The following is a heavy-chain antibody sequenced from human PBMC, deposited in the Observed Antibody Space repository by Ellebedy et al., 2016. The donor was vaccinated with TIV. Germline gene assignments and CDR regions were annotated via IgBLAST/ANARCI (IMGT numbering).Heavy chain of an antibody. V-gene: IGHV4-39*07. CDR3: TRGGTSYSDY. CDR2: IYYSGST. J-gene: IGHJ4*02. D-gene: IGHD1-1*01. CDR1: GGSISSSGYY. Sequence: SETLSLTCTVSGGSISSSGYYWGWIRQPPGKGLEWIGSIYYSGSTYYNPSLKSRITISVDTSKNQFSLKLSSVTAADTAMYYCTRGGTSYSDYWGQGTLVTVSS.